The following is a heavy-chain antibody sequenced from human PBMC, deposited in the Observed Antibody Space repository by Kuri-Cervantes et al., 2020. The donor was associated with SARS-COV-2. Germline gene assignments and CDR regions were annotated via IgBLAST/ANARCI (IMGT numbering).Heavy chain of an antibody. V-gene: IGHV1-2*02. CDR2: IAPNSGGT. J-gene: IGHJ4*02. CDR3: GLLRFFDWLSPFDF. CDR1: GYTFSDSY. Sequence: ASVKVSCKASGYTFSDSYIHWVRQAPGQGLEWMGWIAPNSGGTKYAQKFQGRVTMTRDTSTSSVYMELTRLRSDDTAVYFCGLLRFFDWLSPFDFRGQGTLVTVSS. D-gene: IGHD3-9*01.